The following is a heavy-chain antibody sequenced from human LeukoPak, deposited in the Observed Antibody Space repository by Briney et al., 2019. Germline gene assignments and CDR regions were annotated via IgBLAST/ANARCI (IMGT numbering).Heavy chain of an antibody. CDR2: IYYSGST. CDR1: GGSISSHY. Sequence: SQTLSLTCTVSGGSISSHYWSWIRQPPGKGLEWIGYIYYSGSTNYNPSLKSRVTISVDTSKNQFSLKLSSVTAADTAVYYCARESYGDYVFRYYYYMDVWGKGTTVTVSS. V-gene: IGHV4-59*11. J-gene: IGHJ6*03. D-gene: IGHD4-17*01. CDR3: ARESYGDYVFRYYYYMDV.